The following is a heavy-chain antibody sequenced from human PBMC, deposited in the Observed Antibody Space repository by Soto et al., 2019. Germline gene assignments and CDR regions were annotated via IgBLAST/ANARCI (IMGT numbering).Heavy chain of an antibody. CDR2: ISSSSSTI. Sequence: EVQLVESGGGLVQPGGSLRLSCAASGFTFSSYSMNWVRQAPGKGLEWVSYISSSSSTIYYADSVKGRFTISRDNAKNPLYLQMNSLRAEDTAVYYCARANYYGSPEDFDYWGQGTLVTVSS. V-gene: IGHV3-48*01. CDR1: GFTFSSYS. D-gene: IGHD3-10*01. J-gene: IGHJ4*02. CDR3: ARANYYGSPEDFDY.